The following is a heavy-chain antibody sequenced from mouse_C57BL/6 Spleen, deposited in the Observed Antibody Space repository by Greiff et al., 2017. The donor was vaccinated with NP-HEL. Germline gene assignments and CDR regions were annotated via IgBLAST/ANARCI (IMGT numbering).Heavy chain of an antibody. CDR3: ARRGRAQATDY. V-gene: IGHV1-64*01. Sequence: QVQLQQPGAELVKPGASVKLSCKASGYTFTSYWMHWVKQRPGQGLEWIGMIHPNSGSTNYNEKFKSKATLTVDKSSSTAYMQLSSLTSEDSAVCDCARRGRAQATDYWGQGTTLTVSA. J-gene: IGHJ2*01. CDR1: GYTFTSYW. CDR2: IHPNSGST. D-gene: IGHD3-2*02.